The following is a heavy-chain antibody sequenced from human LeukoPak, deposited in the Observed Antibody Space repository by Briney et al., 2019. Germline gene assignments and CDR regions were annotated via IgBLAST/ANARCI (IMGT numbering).Heavy chain of an antibody. J-gene: IGHJ3*02. CDR2: ISYDGSNK. V-gene: IGHV3-30*04. CDR3: ARASSRSLTDAFDI. Sequence: GGSLRLSCAASGFTFSSYAMHWVRQAPGKGLEWVAVISYDGSNKYYADSVKGRFTISRDNSKNTLYLQMNSLRAEDTAVYYCARASSRSLTDAFDIWGQGTMVTVSS. D-gene: IGHD6-13*01. CDR1: GFTFSSYA.